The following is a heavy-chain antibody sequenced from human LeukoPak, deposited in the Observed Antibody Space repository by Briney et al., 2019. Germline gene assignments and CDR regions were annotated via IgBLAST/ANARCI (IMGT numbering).Heavy chain of an antibody. D-gene: IGHD2-2*01. V-gene: IGHV4-59*01. CDR2: IYYSGST. Sequence: SGTLSLTCTVSGGSISSYYWSWIRQPPGKGLEWIGYIYYSGSTNYNPSLKSRLTISVDTSKNQFSLKLSSVTAADTAVYYCARRPEYQLGAFDIWGQGTMVTVSS. CDR1: GGSISSYY. CDR3: ARRPEYQLGAFDI. J-gene: IGHJ3*02.